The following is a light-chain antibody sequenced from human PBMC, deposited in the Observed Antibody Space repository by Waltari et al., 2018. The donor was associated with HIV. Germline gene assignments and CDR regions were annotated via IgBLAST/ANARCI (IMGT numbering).Light chain of an antibody. CDR1: QSVSNNY. V-gene: IGKV3-20*01. CDR2: GAS. J-gene: IGKJ3*01. Sequence: PGERATLSCRASQSVSNNYLAWYQQKPGQAPRLLFDGASSRATGIPDRFSGSGSGTDFTLTISRLEPEDFAVYYCQQYGGSSFTFGPGTKVDIK. CDR3: QQYGGSSFT.